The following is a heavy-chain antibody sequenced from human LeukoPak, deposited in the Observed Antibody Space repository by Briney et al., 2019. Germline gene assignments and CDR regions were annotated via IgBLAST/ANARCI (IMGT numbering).Heavy chain of an antibody. CDR3: AREGHDSSGYYVADY. D-gene: IGHD3-22*01. J-gene: IGHJ4*02. CDR1: GFTFSSYG. Sequence: GGSLSLSCAASGFTFSSYGMHWVRQAPGKGLEWVAVIWYDGSNKYYADSVKGRFTISRDNSKNTLYLQMSSLRAEDTAVHYCAREGHDSSGYYVADYWGQGTLVTVSS. CDR2: IWYDGSNK. V-gene: IGHV3-33*01.